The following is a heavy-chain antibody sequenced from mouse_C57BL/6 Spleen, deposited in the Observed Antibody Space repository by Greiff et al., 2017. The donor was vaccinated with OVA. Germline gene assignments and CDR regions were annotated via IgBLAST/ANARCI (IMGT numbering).Heavy chain of an antibody. Sequence: DVKLVESGAELVKPGASVKLSCTASGFNIKDYYMHWVKQRTEQGLEWIGRIDPEDGETKYAPKFQGKATITADTSSNTAYLQLSSLTSEDTAGYYCARVDYGSWFAYWGQGTLVTVSA. CDR2: IDPEDGET. D-gene: IGHD1-1*01. CDR1: GFNIKDYY. J-gene: IGHJ3*01. V-gene: IGHV14-2*01. CDR3: ARVDYGSWFAY.